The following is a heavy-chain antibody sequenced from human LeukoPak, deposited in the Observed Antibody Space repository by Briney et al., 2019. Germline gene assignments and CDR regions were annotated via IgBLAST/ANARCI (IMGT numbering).Heavy chain of an antibody. J-gene: IGHJ5*02. V-gene: IGHV3-53*01. CDR3: ARGPVYSSSWNWFDP. D-gene: IGHD6-13*01. CDR1: GFTVSSNY. Sequence: PGGSLRLSCAASGFTVSSNYMRWVRQAPGKGLEWVSVIYSGGSTYYADSVKGRFTISRDNSKNTLYLQMNSLRAEDTAVYYCARGPVYSSSWNWFDPWGQGTLVTVSS. CDR2: IYSGGST.